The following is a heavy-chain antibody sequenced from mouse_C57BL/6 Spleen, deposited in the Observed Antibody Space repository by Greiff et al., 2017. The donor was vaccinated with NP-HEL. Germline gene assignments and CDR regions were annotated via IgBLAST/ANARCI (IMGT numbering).Heavy chain of an antibody. CDR2: IYPGDGDT. CDR3: AREGLYYGNSCAY. Sequence: VQLPQSGPELVKPGASVKISCKASGYAFSSSWMNWVKQRTGKGLEWIGRIYPGDGDTYSTGEFKGKATMTAAKSSSTAYMQLSSLTSEDSAVYCGAREGLYYGNSCAYWGQGTLVTVSA. D-gene: IGHD2-1*01. V-gene: IGHV1-82*01. CDR1: GYAFSSSW. J-gene: IGHJ3*01.